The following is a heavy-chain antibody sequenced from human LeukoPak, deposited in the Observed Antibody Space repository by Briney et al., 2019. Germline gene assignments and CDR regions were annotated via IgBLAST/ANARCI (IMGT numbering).Heavy chain of an antibody. V-gene: IGHV4-34*01. D-gene: IGHD6-19*01. CDR3: ARSSGGRKAGAGSYYYGMDV. Sequence: SETLSLTCAVYGGSFSGYYWSWIRQPPGKGLEWIGEINHSGSTNYNPSLKSRVTISVDTSKNQFSLKLSSVTAADTAVYYCARSSGGRKAGAGSYYYGMDVWGQGTTVTVSS. J-gene: IGHJ6*02. CDR1: GGSFSGYY. CDR2: INHSGST.